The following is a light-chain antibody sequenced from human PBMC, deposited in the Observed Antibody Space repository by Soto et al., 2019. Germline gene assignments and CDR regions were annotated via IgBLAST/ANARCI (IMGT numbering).Light chain of an antibody. Sequence: DIKMTQSPSTLSASIGDRVTITCRASESIRTWLAWYLHKPGKAPKILIYDASSLESGVPSRFSGSGAGTEFTRTISNLQPDDFATDFCPQYNNYPRTFGQGTKVDNK. J-gene: IGKJ1*01. V-gene: IGKV1-5*01. CDR2: DAS. CDR3: PQYNNYPRT. CDR1: ESIRTW.